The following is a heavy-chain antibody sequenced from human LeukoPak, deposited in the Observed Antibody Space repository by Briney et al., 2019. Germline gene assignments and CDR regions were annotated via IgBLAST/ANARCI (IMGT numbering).Heavy chain of an antibody. CDR2: LRGGGET. CDR3: AKANWISSADAVV. V-gene: IGHV3-23*01. D-gene: IGHD2-2*03. CDR1: GFSFRSYA. Sequence: GGSLRLPCAASGFSFRSYAMSWVRQAPARGLEWVSSLRGGGETFYADSVKGRFTLSRDESRNTVYLQMNNLRVEDTAVYFCAKANWISSADAVVWGQGTLVTVSS. J-gene: IGHJ4*02.